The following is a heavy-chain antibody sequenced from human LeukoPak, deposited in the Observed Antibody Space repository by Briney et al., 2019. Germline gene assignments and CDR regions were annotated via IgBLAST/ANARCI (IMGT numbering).Heavy chain of an antibody. V-gene: IGHV3-33*01. CDR2: IWYDGSNK. D-gene: IGHD3-3*01. CDR3: ARVGFLEWLPSYYYGMDV. Sequence: GGSLRLSCAASGFTFSSYGMHWVRQAPGKGLEWVAVIWYDGSNKYYADSVKGRFTISRDNSKNTLYLQMNSLRAEDTAVYYCARVGFLEWLPSYYYGMDVWGQGTTVTVSS. CDR1: GFTFSSYG. J-gene: IGHJ6*02.